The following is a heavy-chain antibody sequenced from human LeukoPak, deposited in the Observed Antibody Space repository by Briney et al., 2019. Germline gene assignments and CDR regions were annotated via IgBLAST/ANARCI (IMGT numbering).Heavy chain of an antibody. Sequence: SETLSLTCTVSGGSMSPYHWGWIRQPPGKGLEWTGYIYYSGSTNYNPSLKSRVTISVDTSKNQFSLKLSSVTAADTAVYYCARHTYYYGSGSPINWFDPWGQGTLVTVSS. J-gene: IGHJ5*02. V-gene: IGHV4-59*08. CDR1: GGSMSPYH. CDR3: ARHTYYYGSGSPINWFDP. CDR2: IYYSGST. D-gene: IGHD3-10*01.